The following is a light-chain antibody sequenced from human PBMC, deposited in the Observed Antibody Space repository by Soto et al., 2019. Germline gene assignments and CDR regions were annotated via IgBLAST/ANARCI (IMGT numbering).Light chain of an antibody. Sequence: QSVLTQPPPASGSPGQSVTISCTGTSSDIGGYNFVSWYQHHPGKAPKLMIYEVTKRPSGVPDRFSGSKSGNTASLTVSGLQAEDEADYYCSSYGGSNIPYVFGTGTKVTVL. J-gene: IGLJ1*01. CDR3: SSYGGSNIPYV. V-gene: IGLV2-8*01. CDR2: EVT. CDR1: SSDIGGYNF.